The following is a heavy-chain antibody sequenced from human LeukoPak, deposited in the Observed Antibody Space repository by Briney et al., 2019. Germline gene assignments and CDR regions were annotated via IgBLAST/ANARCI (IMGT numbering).Heavy chain of an antibody. V-gene: IGHV3-23*01. CDR1: GITLSNYG. CDR3: AREGRLGYYYYYYYMDV. D-gene: IGHD7-27*01. J-gene: IGHJ6*03. CDR2: ISDSGGST. Sequence: GGSLRLSCAVSGITLSNYGMSWVRQAPGKGLEWVAGISDSGGSTNYADSVKGRLTISRDNAKNTLYLQMNSLRAEDTAVYYCAREGRLGYYYYYYYMDVWGKGTTVTVSS.